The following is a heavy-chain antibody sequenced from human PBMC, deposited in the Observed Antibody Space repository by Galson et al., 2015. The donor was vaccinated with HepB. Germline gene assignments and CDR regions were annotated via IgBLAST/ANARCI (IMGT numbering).Heavy chain of an antibody. CDR2: ISYDGSNK. CDR3: AKGAMVRGVHNWFDP. J-gene: IGHJ5*02. CDR1: GFTFSSYG. V-gene: IGHV3-30*18. Sequence: SLRLSCAASGFTFSSYGMHWVRQAPGKGLEWVAVISYDGSNKYYADSVKGRFTISRDNSKNTLYLQMNSLRAEDTAVYYCAKGAMVRGVHNWFDPWGQGTLVTVSS. D-gene: IGHD3-10*01.